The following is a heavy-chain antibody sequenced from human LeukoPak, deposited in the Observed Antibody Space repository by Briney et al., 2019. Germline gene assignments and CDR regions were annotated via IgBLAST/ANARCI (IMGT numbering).Heavy chain of an antibody. V-gene: IGHV4-59*01. CDR3: ARGLLIIDY. CDR1: GGSISSYY. J-gene: IGHJ4*02. D-gene: IGHD3-10*01. Sequence: SETLSLTCTVSGGSISSYYWSWIRQPPGKGLEWIGYIYYSGSTNYNPSLKSRVTISVDTSKNQFSLKLSSVTAEDTAVYYCARGLLIIDYWGQGTLVTVSS. CDR2: IYYSGST.